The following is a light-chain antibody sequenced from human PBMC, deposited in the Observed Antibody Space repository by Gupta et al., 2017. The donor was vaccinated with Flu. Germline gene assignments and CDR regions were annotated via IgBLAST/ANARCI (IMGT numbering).Light chain of an antibody. CDR2: GRS. Sequence: PSSLSASVGDRVTITCRARQSIDMYLSWYQQKPEKARNLLIYGRSSLDSGLPWSISGSWSGADFTLTISMQQPEDFAVYCCQQSDSAPLTFGGGTRLEIK. CDR3: QQSDSAPLT. V-gene: IGKV1-39*01. J-gene: IGKJ4*01. CDR1: QSIDMY.